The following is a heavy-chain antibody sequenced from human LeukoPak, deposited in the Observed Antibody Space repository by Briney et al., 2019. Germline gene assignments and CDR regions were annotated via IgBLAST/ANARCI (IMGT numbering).Heavy chain of an antibody. J-gene: IGHJ4*02. V-gene: IGHV3-53*01. D-gene: IGHD2-15*01. Sequence: GGSLRLSCAASGFTVSSNYMSWVRQAPGKGLEWVSVIYSGGSTHYADSVKGRFTISRDNAKNSLYLQMNSLRAEDTAVYYCATLGYCSGGSCYLGDYWGQGTLVTVSS. CDR3: ATLGYCSGGSCYLGDY. CDR1: GFTVSSNY. CDR2: IYSGGST.